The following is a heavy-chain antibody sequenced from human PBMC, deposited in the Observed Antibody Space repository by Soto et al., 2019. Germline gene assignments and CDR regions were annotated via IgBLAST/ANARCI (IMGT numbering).Heavy chain of an antibody. Sequence: EVQLLESGGGLVQPGGSLRLSCAASGFTFSSYAMSWVRQAPGKGLEWVSVISGSGGSTYYADSVKGRFTISRDNSKNTLYLQMNSLRAEDTAVYYCSRRNSGWYFDYWGQGTLVTVSS. CDR2: ISGSGGST. J-gene: IGHJ4*02. V-gene: IGHV3-23*01. CDR1: GFTFSSYA. CDR3: SRRNSGWYFDY. D-gene: IGHD6-19*01.